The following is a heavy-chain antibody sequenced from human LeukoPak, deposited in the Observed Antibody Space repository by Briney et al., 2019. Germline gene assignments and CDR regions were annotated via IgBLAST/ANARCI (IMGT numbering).Heavy chain of an antibody. V-gene: IGHV3-7*03. D-gene: IGHD1-26*01. CDR1: GFTFSSYW. CDR3: VKDSPPRYSGSPPAY. CDR2: IKQEGSEK. J-gene: IGHJ4*02. Sequence: AGGSLRLSCAASGFTFSSYWTSWVRQAPGKGLEWVANIKQEGSEKYYVDSVKGRFTISRDNAKNSLYLQMNSLRADDTAVYYCVKDSPPRYSGSPPAYWGQGTLVTVSS.